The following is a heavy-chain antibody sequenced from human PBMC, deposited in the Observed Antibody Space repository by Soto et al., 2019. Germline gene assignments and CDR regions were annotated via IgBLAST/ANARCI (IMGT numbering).Heavy chain of an antibody. CDR1: GFTFSSYS. CDR2: ISSSSSTI. V-gene: IGHV3-48*01. CDR3: AREMTYYYYYMDV. J-gene: IGHJ6*03. Sequence: ESGGGLVQPGGSLRLSCAASGFTFSSYSMNWVRQAPGKGLEWVSYISSSSSTIYYADSVKGRFTISRDNAKNSLYLQMNSLRAEDTAVYYCAREMTYYYYYMDVWGKGTTVTVSS.